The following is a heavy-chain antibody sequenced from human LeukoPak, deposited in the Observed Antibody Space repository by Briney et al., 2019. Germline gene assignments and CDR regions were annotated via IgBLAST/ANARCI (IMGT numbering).Heavy chain of an antibody. CDR1: GGSFSGYY. CDR2: INHSGST. V-gene: IGHV4-34*01. CDR3: ARADGYNDGGVDY. D-gene: IGHD5-24*01. Sequence: SETLSLTCAVYGGSFSGYYWSWIRQPPGKGLEWIGEINHSGSTNYNPSLKSRVTISVDTSKNQFSLKLRSVTAADTAVYYCARADGYNDGGVDYWGQGTLVTVSS. J-gene: IGHJ4*02.